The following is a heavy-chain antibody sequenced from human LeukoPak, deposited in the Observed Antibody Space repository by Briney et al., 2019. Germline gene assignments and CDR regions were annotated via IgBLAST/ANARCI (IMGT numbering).Heavy chain of an antibody. Sequence: SVKVSFKASGGTFSIYAISWVRQAPGQGLEWMGGIIPIFGTANYTQKFQGRVTITADESTSTAYMDLSSLRSEDTAVYYCASSDPYGSGSYSFDYWGQGTLVTVSS. CDR1: GGTFSIYA. CDR3: ASSDPYGSGSYSFDY. V-gene: IGHV1-69*13. D-gene: IGHD3-10*01. J-gene: IGHJ4*02. CDR2: IIPIFGTA.